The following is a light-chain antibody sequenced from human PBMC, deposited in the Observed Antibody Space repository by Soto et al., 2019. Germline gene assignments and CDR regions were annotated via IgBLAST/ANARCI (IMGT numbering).Light chain of an antibody. CDR2: KAS. V-gene: IGKV1-5*03. Sequence: DIQMTQSPSTLSASVGDRVTITCRASQTINSWLAWYQQKPGKAPKLLIYKASYLQSWVPSTFSGSGSGTEFTLTISSLQPDDFVTYYCQQYKSYSSWTFGQGTKVDIK. CDR3: QQYKSYSSWT. J-gene: IGKJ1*01. CDR1: QTINSW.